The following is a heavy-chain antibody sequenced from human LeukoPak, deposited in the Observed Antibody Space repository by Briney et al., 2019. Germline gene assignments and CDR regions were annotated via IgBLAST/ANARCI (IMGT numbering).Heavy chain of an antibody. J-gene: IGHJ4*02. CDR2: INHSGST. Sequence: SETLSLTCAVYGGSFSGYYWSLIRQPPGKGLEWIGEINHSGSTNYNPSLKSRVTISVDTSKNQFSLKLSSVTAADTAVYYCAVRRDIVVVPAARGGYFDYWGQGTLVTVSS. CDR1: GGSFSGYY. D-gene: IGHD2-2*01. CDR3: AVRRDIVVVPAARGGYFDY. V-gene: IGHV4-34*01.